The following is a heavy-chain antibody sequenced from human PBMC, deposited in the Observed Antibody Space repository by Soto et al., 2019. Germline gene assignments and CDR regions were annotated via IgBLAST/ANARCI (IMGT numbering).Heavy chain of an antibody. V-gene: IGHV4-30-4*01. CDR3: ARGRFLEWLLLGPQGIWFDP. D-gene: IGHD3-3*01. Sequence: SETLSLTCTVSGGSISSGDYYWSWIRQPPGKGLEWIGYIYYSGSTYYNPSLKSRVTISVDTSKNQFSLKLSSVTAADTAVYYCARGRFLEWLLLGPQGIWFDPWGQGTLVT. J-gene: IGHJ5*02. CDR2: IYYSGST. CDR1: GGSISSGDYY.